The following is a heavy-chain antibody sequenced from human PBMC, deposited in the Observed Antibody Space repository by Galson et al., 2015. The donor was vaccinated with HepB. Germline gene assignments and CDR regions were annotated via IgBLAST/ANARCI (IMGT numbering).Heavy chain of an antibody. CDR2: IYYSGST. V-gene: IGHV4-59*11. J-gene: IGHJ6*02. Sequence: TLYLTCTVSGGSITGHYWSWIRQPPGKGLEGVGYIYYSGSTTYNPSLKSRVTISVDTSKNQISLKLSSVTAADTAVYFCARDRRFYGMDVWGQGTTVTVSS. CDR1: GGSITGHY. CDR3: ARDRRFYGMDV.